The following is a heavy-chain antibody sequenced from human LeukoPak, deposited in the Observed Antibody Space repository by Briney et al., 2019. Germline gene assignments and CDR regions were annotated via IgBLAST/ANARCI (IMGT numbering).Heavy chain of an antibody. CDR1: GFTFSSYT. J-gene: IGHJ5*02. Sequence: KPGGSLRLSGAASGFTFSSYTMNWVRQAPGKGLEWVSFISSSSSTIYYADSVKGRFTISRDNAKNSLYLQMNSLRDEDTAVYYCARDRRCSGGSCYSRHWFDPWGQGTLVTVSS. V-gene: IGHV3-48*02. D-gene: IGHD2-15*01. CDR2: ISSSSSTI. CDR3: ARDRRCSGGSCYSRHWFDP.